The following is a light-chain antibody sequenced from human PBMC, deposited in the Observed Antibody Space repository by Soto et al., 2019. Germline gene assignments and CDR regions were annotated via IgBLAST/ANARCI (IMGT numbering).Light chain of an antibody. V-gene: IGKV1-6*01. CDR1: QGIRKD. CDR3: QQYNGHSTWT. Sequence: AIQTTQSPSSLSASVGDRVTITCRASQGIRKDLGWYQVKPGKAPKLLIYAASTLQSGGPSRFSGSASGTDVTLTIISLQTADFATYYCQQYNGHSTWTFGQGTKVDIK. J-gene: IGKJ1*01. CDR2: AAS.